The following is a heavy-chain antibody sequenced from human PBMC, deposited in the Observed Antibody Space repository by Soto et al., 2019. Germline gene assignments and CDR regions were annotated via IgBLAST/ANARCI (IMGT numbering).Heavy chain of an antibody. CDR3: AREVTKTIAAFDI. J-gene: IGHJ3*02. V-gene: IGHV1-2*04. CDR1: GYTFTAYY. CDR2: INPNSGGT. Sequence: QVQLVQSGAEVKKPGASVRVSCKASGYTFTAYYIHWVRQAPGQGLEWLGWINPNSGGTNYAQKFHDCVTMTRDTAISIAYMELSRLRSDDTAVYYCAREVTKTIAAFDIWGQGTMVTVSS. D-gene: IGHD2-21*01.